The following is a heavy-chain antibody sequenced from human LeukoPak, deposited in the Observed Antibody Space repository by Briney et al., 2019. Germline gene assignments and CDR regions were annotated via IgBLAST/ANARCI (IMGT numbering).Heavy chain of an antibody. CDR1: GFTFSSYG. Sequence: PGGSLRLSCAASGFTFSSYGMSWVRQAPGKGLEWVSGISWNSGSIGYADSVKGRFTISRDNAKNSLYLQMNSLRAEDMALYYCAKDIYPASYDILTGASYFDYWGQGTLVTVSS. V-gene: IGHV3-9*03. CDR2: ISWNSGSI. CDR3: AKDIYPASYDILTGASYFDY. J-gene: IGHJ4*02. D-gene: IGHD3-9*01.